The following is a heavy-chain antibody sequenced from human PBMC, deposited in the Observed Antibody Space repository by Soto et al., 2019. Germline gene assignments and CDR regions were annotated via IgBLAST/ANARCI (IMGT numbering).Heavy chain of an antibody. Sequence: QLQLQESGPGLVKPSGTLSLTCTVSIGSIISSNYYWAWIRQPPGKGLEWIGSIYYSGTTYYKPSLKSRLTISVDTSKNQFSLRLTSVPAADTAVYYCARRDFYGGNFDLWGRGTLVTVSS. CDR1: IGSIISSNYY. V-gene: IGHV4-39*01. J-gene: IGHJ2*01. D-gene: IGHD3-16*01. CDR3: ARRDFYGGNFDL. CDR2: IYYSGTT.